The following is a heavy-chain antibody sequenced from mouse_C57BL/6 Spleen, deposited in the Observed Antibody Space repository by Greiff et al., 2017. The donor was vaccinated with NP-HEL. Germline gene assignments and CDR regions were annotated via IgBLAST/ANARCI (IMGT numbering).Heavy chain of an antibody. V-gene: IGHV1-72*01. CDR3: ARDRFTTVVAFDY. D-gene: IGHD1-1*01. Sequence: QVQLKQPGAELVKPGASVKLSCKASGYTFTSYWMHWVKQRPGRGLEWIGRIDPNSGGTKYNEKFKSKATLTVDKPSSTAYMQLSSLTSEDSAVYYCARDRFTTVVAFDYWGQGTTLTVSS. CDR1: GYTFTSYW. CDR2: IDPNSGGT. J-gene: IGHJ2*01.